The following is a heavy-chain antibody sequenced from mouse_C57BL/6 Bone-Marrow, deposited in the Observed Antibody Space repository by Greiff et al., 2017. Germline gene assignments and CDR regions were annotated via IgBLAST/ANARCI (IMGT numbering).Heavy chain of an antibody. Sequence: EVKVVESGGGLVQPGGSLRLSCATSGFTFTDYYMSWVRQPPGKALEWLGFIRNKANGYTTEYIASVKGRFTISRDNSQSILYLQMNTLRAEDSATYYCARDGTFDYWGQGTTLTVSS. V-gene: IGHV7-3*02. CDR1: GFTFTDYY. CDR2: IRNKANGYTT. J-gene: IGHJ2*01. CDR3: ARDGTFDY. D-gene: IGHD3-3*01.